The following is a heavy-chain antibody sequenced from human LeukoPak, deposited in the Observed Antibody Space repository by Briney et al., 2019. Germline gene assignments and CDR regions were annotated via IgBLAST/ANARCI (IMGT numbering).Heavy chain of an antibody. CDR2: IYYSGST. CDR1: GGSISSYY. J-gene: IGHJ4*02. Sequence: IPSETLSLTCTVSGGSISSYYWSWIRQPPGKGLEWIGYIYYSGSTNYNPSLKSRVTISVDTSKNQFSLKLSSVTAADTAVYYCARAGQLERPFNYWGQGTVVTVAS. D-gene: IGHD1-1*01. CDR3: ARAGQLERPFNY. V-gene: IGHV4-59*01.